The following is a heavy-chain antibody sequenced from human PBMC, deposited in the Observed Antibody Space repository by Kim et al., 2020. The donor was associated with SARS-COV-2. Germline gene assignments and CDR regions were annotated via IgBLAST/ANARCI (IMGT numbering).Heavy chain of an antibody. CDR1: GGSISSSSYY. CDR3: ARDSSSCSFDY. V-gene: IGHV4-39*07. CDR2: IYYSGST. J-gene: IGHJ4*02. D-gene: IGHD6-13*01. Sequence: ETLSLTCTVSGGSISSSSYYWGWIRQPPGKGLEWIGSIYYSGSTYYNPSLKSRVTISVDTSKNQFSLKLSSVTAADTAVYYCARDSSSCSFDYWGQGTL.